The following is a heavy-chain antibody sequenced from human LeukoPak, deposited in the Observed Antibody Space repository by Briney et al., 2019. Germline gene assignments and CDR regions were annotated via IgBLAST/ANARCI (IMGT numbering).Heavy chain of an antibody. CDR3: AKDRGDY. CDR2: ISYDGSNK. J-gene: IGHJ4*02. V-gene: IGHV3-30-3*01. D-gene: IGHD3-10*01. CDR1: GFTFSSYA. Sequence: PSGGSLRLSCAASGFTFSSYAMHWVRQAPGKGLEWVAVISYDGSNKYYADSVKGRFTISRDNSKNTLYLQMNSLRAEDTAVYYCAKDRGDYWGQGTLVTVSS.